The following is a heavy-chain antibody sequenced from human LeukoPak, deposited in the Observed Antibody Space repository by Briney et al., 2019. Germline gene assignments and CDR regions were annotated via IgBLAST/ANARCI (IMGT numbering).Heavy chain of an antibody. CDR1: GYSFTSYW. CDR3: ARYKPGYCSGGSCSEDY. CDR2: IYPGDYDT. D-gene: IGHD2-15*01. J-gene: IGHJ4*02. V-gene: IGHV5-51*01. Sequence: GESLKISCNGSGYSFTSYWIDWVRQVPGKGLEWMGIIYPGDYDTKYSPSFQGQVTISTDKSISTAYLQWSSLKASDTAMYYCARYKPGYCSGGSCSEDYWGQGTLVTVSS.